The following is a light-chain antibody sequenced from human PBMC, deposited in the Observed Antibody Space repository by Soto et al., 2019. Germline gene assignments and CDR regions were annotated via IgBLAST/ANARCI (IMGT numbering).Light chain of an antibody. CDR3: QQYYSTPLT. CDR2: WAS. CDR1: QSVFYSSNNKNY. J-gene: IGKJ4*01. Sequence: DIVMTQSPDSLAVSLGERATINCKSSQSVFYSSNNKNYLAWYQKKPGQPPKLLIYWASTRKSGVPDRFSGSGSGTDFTLTISSLQAEDVAVYYCQQYYSTPLTFGGGTRVEIK. V-gene: IGKV4-1*01.